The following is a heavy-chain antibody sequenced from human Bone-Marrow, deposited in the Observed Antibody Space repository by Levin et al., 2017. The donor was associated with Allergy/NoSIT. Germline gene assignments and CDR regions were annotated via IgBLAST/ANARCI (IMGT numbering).Heavy chain of an antibody. V-gene: IGHV4-30-4*01. CDR2: IYYSGST. CDR1: GGSISSGDYY. D-gene: IGHD3-10*01. Sequence: LRLSCTVSGGSISSGDYYWSWIRQPPGKGLEWIGYIYYSGSTYYNPSLKSRVTISVDTSKNQFSLKLSSVTAADTAVYYCASYGSGSSWLIAFDIWGQGTMVTVSS. CDR3: ASYGSGSSWLIAFDI. J-gene: IGHJ3*02.